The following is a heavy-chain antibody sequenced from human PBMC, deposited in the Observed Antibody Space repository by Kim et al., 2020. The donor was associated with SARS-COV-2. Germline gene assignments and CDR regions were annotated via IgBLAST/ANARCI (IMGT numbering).Heavy chain of an antibody. CDR2: FDPEDGET. V-gene: IGHV1-24*01. J-gene: IGHJ5*02. CDR3: ATAPALTTVGSYWFDP. D-gene: IGHD4-17*01. Sequence: ASVKVSCKVSGYTLTELSMHWVRQAPGKGLEWMGGFDPEDGETIYAQKFQGRVTMTEDTSTDTAYMELSSQRSEDTAVYYCATAPALTTVGSYWFDPWGQGTLVNVSS. CDR1: GYTLTELS.